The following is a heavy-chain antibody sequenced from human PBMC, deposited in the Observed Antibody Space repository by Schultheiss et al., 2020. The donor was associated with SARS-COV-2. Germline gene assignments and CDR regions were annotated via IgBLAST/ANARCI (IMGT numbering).Heavy chain of an antibody. D-gene: IGHD1-7*01. CDR1: GGSISSYY. CDR3: ARDRGANWNYGVDP. CDR2: IYHSGST. J-gene: IGHJ5*02. Sequence: SETLSLTCTVSGGSISSYYWGWIRQPPGKGLEWIGSIYHSGSTYYNPSLKSRVTISVDTSKNQFSLKLSSVTAADTAVYYCARDRGANWNYGVDPWGQGTLVTVSS. V-gene: IGHV4-38-2*02.